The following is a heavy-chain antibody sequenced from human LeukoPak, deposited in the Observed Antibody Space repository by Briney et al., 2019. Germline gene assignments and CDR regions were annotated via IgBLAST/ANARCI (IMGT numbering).Heavy chain of an antibody. CDR1: GFTFSNYG. Sequence: GGSLRLSCAASGFTFSNYGMHWVRQAPGKGLEWVAVIWYDGSNKYYADSVKGRFTISRDNSKNTLYLQMNSLRAEDTAVYYCAASSGYQDHDAFDIWGQGTMVTVSS. V-gene: IGHV3-33*01. CDR3: AASSGYQDHDAFDI. CDR2: IWYDGSNK. J-gene: IGHJ3*02. D-gene: IGHD3-22*01.